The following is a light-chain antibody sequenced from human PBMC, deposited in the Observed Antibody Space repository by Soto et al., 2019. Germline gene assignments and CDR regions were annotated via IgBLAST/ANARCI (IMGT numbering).Light chain of an antibody. CDR3: QQRSNWLLT. J-gene: IGKJ4*01. V-gene: IGKV3-11*01. CDR2: DTS. CDR1: QSVRSY. Sequence: EIVLTQSPATLSLSPGERATLYCRASQSVRSYLAWYQQKPGQAPRLLIYDTSNRATGIPARFSGSGSGTDFTLTISSLEPEDFAVYYCQQRSNWLLTFGGGTKVEIK.